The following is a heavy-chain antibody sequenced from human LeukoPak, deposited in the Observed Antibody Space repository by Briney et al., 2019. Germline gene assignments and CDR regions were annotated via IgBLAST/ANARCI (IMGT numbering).Heavy chain of an antibody. D-gene: IGHD2-21*01. Sequence: GGSLRLSCAASGFTFDDYGMSWVRQAPGKGLEWVSGINWNGGSTGYADSVKGRFTCSRDNAKNALYLQMNSLRAEDTALYYCARALGGDYDYWGQGTLVTVSS. CDR1: GFTFDDYG. CDR3: ARALGGDYDY. CDR2: INWNGGST. V-gene: IGHV3-20*04. J-gene: IGHJ4*02.